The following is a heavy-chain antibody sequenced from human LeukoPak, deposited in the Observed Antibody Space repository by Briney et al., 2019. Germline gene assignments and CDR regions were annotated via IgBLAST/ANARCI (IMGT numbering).Heavy chain of an antibody. J-gene: IGHJ4*02. V-gene: IGHV3-30-3*01. D-gene: IGHD3-22*01. CDR3: AREEGDYYDSSGYPDY. CDR2: ISYDGSNK. Sequence: GGSLRLSCAASGFTFSSYAMHWVRQAPGEGLEWVAVISYDGSNKYYADSVKGRFTISRDNSKNTLYLQMNSLRAEDTAVYYCAREEGDYYDSSGYPDYWGQGTLVTVSS. CDR1: GFTFSSYA.